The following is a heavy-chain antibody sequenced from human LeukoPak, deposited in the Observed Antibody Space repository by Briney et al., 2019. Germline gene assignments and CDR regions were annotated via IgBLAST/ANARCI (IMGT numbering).Heavy chain of an antibody. CDR1: GGSISSGDYY. V-gene: IGHV4-31*03. CDR2: IHYSGST. J-gene: IGHJ4*02. CDR3: ARVIGYDQLDY. D-gene: IGHD5-12*01. Sequence: SETMSLTCTVSGGSISSGDYYWSWIRQHPGKGLGWIGYIHYSGSTYYNPSLKSRVSISVSTSNNRFSLQLGSVTAADTAVYYCARVIGYDQLDYWGQGTLVTVSS.